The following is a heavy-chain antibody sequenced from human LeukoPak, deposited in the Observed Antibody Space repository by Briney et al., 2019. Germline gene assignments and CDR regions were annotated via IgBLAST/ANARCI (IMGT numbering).Heavy chain of an antibody. CDR1: GLTFSGYD. J-gene: IGHJ4*02. D-gene: IGHD6-6*01. CDR3: ARDEYSSSSFFDY. V-gene: IGHV3-33*08. Sequence: GGSLRLSCAASGLTFSGYDMHWVRQAPGKGLEWVAVIWYDGSNKYYADSVKGRFTISRDNSKNTLHLQMNSLRAEDTAVYYCARDEYSSSSFFDYWGQGTLVTVSS. CDR2: IWYDGSNK.